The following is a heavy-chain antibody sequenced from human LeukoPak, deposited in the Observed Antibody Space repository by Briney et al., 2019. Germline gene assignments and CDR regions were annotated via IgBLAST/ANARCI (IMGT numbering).Heavy chain of an antibody. D-gene: IGHD6-6*01. CDR3: ARLGEGQYSSRGYYMDV. V-gene: IGHV7-4-1*02. Sequence: ASVKVSCKASGYTFTSYGISWVRQAPGQGLEWMGWINTNTGNPTYAQGFTGRFVFSLDTSVSTAYLQISSLKAEDTAVYYCARLGEGQYSSRGYYMDVWGKGTTVTVSS. J-gene: IGHJ6*03. CDR1: GYTFTSYG. CDR2: INTNTGNP.